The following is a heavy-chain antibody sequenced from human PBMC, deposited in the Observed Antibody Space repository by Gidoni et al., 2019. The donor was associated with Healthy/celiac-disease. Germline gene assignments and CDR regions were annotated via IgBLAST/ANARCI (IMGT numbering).Heavy chain of an antibody. V-gene: IGHV1-2*02. D-gene: IGHD6-19*01. CDR2: INPNSGGK. Sequence: QVQLVQSGAEVKKPGASVKVSCKASGYTFTGYYMPWVRQAPGQGLEWMGWINPNSGGKNYAQKFQGRVTMTRDTSISTAYMELSRLRSDDTAVYYCARERDSSGWYVVEYWGQGTLVTVSS. CDR1: GYTFTGYY. J-gene: IGHJ4*02. CDR3: ARERDSSGWYVVEY.